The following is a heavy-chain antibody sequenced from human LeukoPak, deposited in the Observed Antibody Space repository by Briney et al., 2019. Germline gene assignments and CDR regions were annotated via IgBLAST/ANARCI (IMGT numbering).Heavy chain of an antibody. CDR1: RYNFFSYG. V-gene: IGHV1-18*01. D-gene: IGHD1-26*01. CDR2: VSAYADNT. Sequence: ASVKVSCKASRYNFFSYGITWVRQAPGQGLEWVGWVSAYADNTNYVQKFQGRVTMTTDTSTSTAYMELRSLRSDDTAVYYCARDCIGCHGFDSWGQGTLVTVSA. J-gene: IGHJ4*02. CDR3: ARDCIGCHGFDS.